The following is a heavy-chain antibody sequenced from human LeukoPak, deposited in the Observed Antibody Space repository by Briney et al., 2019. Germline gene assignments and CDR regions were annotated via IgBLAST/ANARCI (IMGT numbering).Heavy chain of an antibody. J-gene: IGHJ4*02. Sequence: ALRLSCAASGFTVSNAWMDGLRQAPGKGREWVGRITRKRDGGTTDYASSVKGRFSITRAESETILYLQMSSLKTEDTALYYCISDYGGGQGTLVTVSS. V-gene: IGHV3-15*01. D-gene: IGHD3-16*01. CDR2: ITRKRDGGTT. CDR3: ISDYG. CDR1: GFTVSNAW.